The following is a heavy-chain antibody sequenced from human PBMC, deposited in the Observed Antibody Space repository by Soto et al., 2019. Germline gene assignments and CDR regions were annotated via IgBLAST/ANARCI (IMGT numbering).Heavy chain of an antibody. CDR1: GFTFSRYA. CDR3: AREGGVYGSGSYGMDV. J-gene: IGHJ6*04. V-gene: IGHV3-30-3*01. Sequence: QVQLVESGGGVVQPGRSLRLSCAASGFTFSRYATHWVRQAPGKGLEWVAVISYDGSNKYYADSVKGRLTISRDSSKNTLYLQMNSLRAEDTAVYYCAREGGVYGSGSYGMDVWGKGTTVTVSS. D-gene: IGHD3-10*01. CDR2: ISYDGSNK.